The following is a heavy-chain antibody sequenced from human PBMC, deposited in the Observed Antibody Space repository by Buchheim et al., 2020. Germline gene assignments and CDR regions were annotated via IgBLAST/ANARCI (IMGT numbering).Heavy chain of an antibody. V-gene: IGHV4-34*01. CDR1: GGSFSGYY. D-gene: IGHD5-18*01. Sequence: QVQLQQWGAGLLKPSETLSLTCAVYGGSFSGYYWSWIRQPPGKELEWIGEINHSGSTNYNPSLKSRVTISVDTSKNQFSLKLSSVTAADTAVYYCARARSRLWPRYYYYYYMDVWGKGTT. CDR2: INHSGST. J-gene: IGHJ6*03. CDR3: ARARSRLWPRYYYYYYMDV.